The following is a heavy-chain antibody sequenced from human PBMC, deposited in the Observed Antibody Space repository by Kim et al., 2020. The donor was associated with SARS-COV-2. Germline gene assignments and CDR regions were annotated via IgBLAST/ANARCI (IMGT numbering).Heavy chain of an antibody. V-gene: IGHV4-31*03. CDR3: ARDPLNKPVHFGYYYNYVMHV. CDR2: IYYSGST. Sequence: TLSITCTVSGGSISSGGYYWSWIRQHPGKDLEWVGYIYYSGSTYYNPSIKSRVTISVDTSKNQFSLKLSSVTAADTAVYYCARDPLNKPVHFGYYYNYVMHVWGQETTVTVS. D-gene: IGHD3-10*01. CDR1: GGSISSGGYY. J-gene: IGHJ6*01.